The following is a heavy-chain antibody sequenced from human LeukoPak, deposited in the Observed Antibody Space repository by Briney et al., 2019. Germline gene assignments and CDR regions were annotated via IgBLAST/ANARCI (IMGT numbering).Heavy chain of an antibody. CDR3: ARVGRYYGSGSYPDY. CDR2: IYYTGTT. J-gene: IGHJ4*02. Sequence: SETLSLTCTVSGGSISGTYYWSWIRQPPGKGLEWIGYIYYTGTTDSNPSLKSRVTISLDTSKNQFSLNLSSVTAADTAVYYCARVGRYYGSGSYPDYWGQGTLVTVSS. D-gene: IGHD3-10*01. CDR1: GGSISGTYY. V-gene: IGHV4-59*08.